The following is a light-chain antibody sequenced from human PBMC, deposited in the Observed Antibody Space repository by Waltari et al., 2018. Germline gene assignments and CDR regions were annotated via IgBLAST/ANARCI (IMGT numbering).Light chain of an antibody. V-gene: IGLV2-14*01. J-gene: IGLJ1*01. CDR2: SVT. CDR1: SSDVGGYNH. CDR3: NSYTSTGTYV. Sequence: QSALTQPASVSGSPGQSIAISCTGTSSDVGGYNHVPWFQRHPGRAPKLMISSVTNRPSGVSNRFSGSKSGNTASLTISGLQAEDEADYYCNSYTSTGTYVFGSGTKVTVL.